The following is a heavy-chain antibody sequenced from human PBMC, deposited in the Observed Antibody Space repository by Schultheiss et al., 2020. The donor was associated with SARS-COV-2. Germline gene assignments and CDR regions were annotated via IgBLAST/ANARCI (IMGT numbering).Heavy chain of an antibody. CDR1: GFTFDDYA. CDR2: ISGDGGST. D-gene: IGHD2-2*02. Sequence: GESLKISCAASGFTFDDYAMHWVRQAPGKGLEWVSLISGDGGSTYYADSVKGRFTISRDNSKNTLYLQMNSLRAEDTAVYYCARDDMLGYCSSTSCYRYGMDVWGQGTTVTVSS. J-gene: IGHJ6*02. CDR3: ARDDMLGYCSSTSCYRYGMDV. V-gene: IGHV3-43*02.